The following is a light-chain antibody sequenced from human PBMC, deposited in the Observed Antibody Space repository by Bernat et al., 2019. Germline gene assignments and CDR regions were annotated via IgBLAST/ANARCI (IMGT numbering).Light chain of an antibody. CDR2: EVT. CDR1: RSDVGSHNL. V-gene: IGLV2-18*02. J-gene: IGLJ1*01. Sequence: QSALTQPPSVSGSPGQSVTISCTGTRSDVGSHNLFSWYQLSPGTAPKLIIYEVTTRPAGPPDLFSWSKSGHTPSLTICGLQADDGADYYCSSYSRTGTFVFGTGTKVAVL. CDR3: SSYSRTGTFV.